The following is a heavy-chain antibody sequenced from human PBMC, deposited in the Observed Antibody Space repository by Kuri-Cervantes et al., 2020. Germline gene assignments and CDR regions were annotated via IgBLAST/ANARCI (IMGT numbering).Heavy chain of an antibody. CDR3: ARARALYEPYYHYGMDV. CDR2: IYYSGST. V-gene: IGHV4-61*01. Sequence: SETLSLTCTVSGGSVSSGSYYWSWIRQPPGKGLEWIGYIYYSGSTNYNPSLKSRVTISVDTSKNQFSLKLSSVTAADTAVYYCARARALYEPYYHYGMDVWGQGTTVTVSS. D-gene: IGHD3-16*01. CDR1: GGSVSSGSYY. J-gene: IGHJ6*02.